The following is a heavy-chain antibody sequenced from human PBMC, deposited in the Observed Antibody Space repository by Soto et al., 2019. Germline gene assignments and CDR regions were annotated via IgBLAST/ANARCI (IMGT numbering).Heavy chain of an antibody. J-gene: IGHJ4*02. Sequence: GGSLRLSCAASGFTFSSSDMHWVRQAPGKGLEWVAVISYDGSNKYYADSVKGRFTISRDNSKSTLYLQMNSLRAEDTAVYYCARDETDILTGYPSHYFDYWGQGTLVTVSS. CDR1: GFTFSSSD. CDR2: ISYDGSNK. CDR3: ARDETDILTGYPSHYFDY. D-gene: IGHD3-9*01. V-gene: IGHV3-30-3*01.